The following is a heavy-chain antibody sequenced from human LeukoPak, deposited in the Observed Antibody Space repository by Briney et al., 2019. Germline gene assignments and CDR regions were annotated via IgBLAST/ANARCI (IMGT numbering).Heavy chain of an antibody. Sequence: GGSLRLSCAASGFTFSSYGMHWVRQAPGKGLEWVAFIRYDGSNKYYADSVKGRFTISRDNAKNSLYLQMNSLRAEDTAVYYCARVGGNIVTTTEGYFDYWGQGTLVTVSS. CDR3: ARVGGNIVTTTEGYFDY. V-gene: IGHV3-30*02. D-gene: IGHD5-12*01. CDR2: IRYDGSNK. J-gene: IGHJ4*02. CDR1: GFTFSSYG.